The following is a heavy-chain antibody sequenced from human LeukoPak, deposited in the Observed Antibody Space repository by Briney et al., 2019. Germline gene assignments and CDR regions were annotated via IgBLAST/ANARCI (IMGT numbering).Heavy chain of an antibody. CDR2: IYTSGST. CDR3: ARVLGCSSTSCYEKEFWFDP. V-gene: IGHV4-61*02. D-gene: IGHD2-2*01. J-gene: IGHJ5*02. Sequence: SETLSLTCTVSGGSISSGSYYWSWIRQPAGKGLEWIGRIYTSGSTNYNPSLKSRVTISVDTSKNQFSLKLSSVTAADTAVYYCARVLGCSSTSCYEKEFWFDPWGQGTLVTVSS. CDR1: GGSISSGSYY.